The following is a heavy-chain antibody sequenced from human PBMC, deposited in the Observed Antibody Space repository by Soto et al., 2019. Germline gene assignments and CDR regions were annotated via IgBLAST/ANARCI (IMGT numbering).Heavy chain of an antibody. J-gene: IGHJ5*02. CDR3: ARDENYSSGWRSQRDWFDP. Sequence: EVQLVESGGGLVKPGGSLRLSCAASGFTFSSYSMNWVRQAPGKGLEWVSSISSSSSNIYYADLVKGRFTISRDNAKNSLYLQMNSLRAEDTAVYYCARDENYSSGWRSQRDWFDPWGQGTLVTVSS. V-gene: IGHV3-21*01. D-gene: IGHD6-19*01. CDR1: GFTFSSYS. CDR2: ISSSSSNI.